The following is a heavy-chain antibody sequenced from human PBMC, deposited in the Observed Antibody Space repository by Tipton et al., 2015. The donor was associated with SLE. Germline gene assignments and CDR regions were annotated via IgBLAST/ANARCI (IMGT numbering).Heavy chain of an antibody. J-gene: IGHJ3*02. D-gene: IGHD6-25*01. CDR3: ARTFRAIAHTGYDAFDI. CDR1: GDSTTRGLYY. Sequence: TLSLTCTVSGDSTTRGLYYWTWIRRPAGKRLEWIGRIYYNGATNYNPSRKSRVTISLDTSKNPFSLRLTSVSAADTAVYYCARTFRAIAHTGYDAFDILGQGKMVTVSS. CDR2: IYYNGAT. V-gene: IGHV4-61*02.